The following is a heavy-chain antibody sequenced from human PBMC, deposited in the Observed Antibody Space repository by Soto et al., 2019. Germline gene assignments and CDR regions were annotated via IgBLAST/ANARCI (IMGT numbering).Heavy chain of an antibody. Sequence: QITLKESGPPLVKPTQTLTLTCTFSGFSLSTSGVGVGWIRQPPGKALEWLALIYWDDDKRYSPSLKSRLTITKDTSKHQVVFTMTNMDPVDTATYHCAHLYTPRYYYGLDVWGQGTTVTVSS. D-gene: IGHD2-15*01. CDR2: IYWDDDK. CDR3: AHLYTPRYYYGLDV. V-gene: IGHV2-5*02. CDR1: GFSLSTSGVG. J-gene: IGHJ6*02.